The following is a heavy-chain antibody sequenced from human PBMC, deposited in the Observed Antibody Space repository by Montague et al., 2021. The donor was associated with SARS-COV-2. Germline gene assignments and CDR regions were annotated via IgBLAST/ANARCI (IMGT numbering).Heavy chain of an antibody. V-gene: IGHV3-7*01. CDR2: INEDGSQK. CDR1: GFTFTTHW. J-gene: IGHJ4*02. CDR3: TALRRTDPFDY. Sequence: LSLSLAASGFTFTTHWMNWVRQAPGKGLEWVANINEDGSQKYYIDSVKGRFTISRDNARNSLFLQMTGLRAEDTAVYYCTALRRTDPFDYWGQGNLVTVSS. D-gene: IGHD2-21*02.